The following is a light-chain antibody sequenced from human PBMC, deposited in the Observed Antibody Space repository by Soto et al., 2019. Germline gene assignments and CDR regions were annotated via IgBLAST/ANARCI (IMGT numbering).Light chain of an antibody. CDR2: DVT. J-gene: IGLJ1*01. CDR1: SSDVGSYDL. V-gene: IGLV2-23*02. Sequence: QSVLTQPASVSGSPGQSITISCTGTSSDVGSYDLVSWYQQHPGKAPKLVISDVTKRPSGVSNRFSGSKSGNTASLTISGLQAEDEADYYCCSYAGSDTYVFRTGTKVTVL. CDR3: CSYAGSDTYV.